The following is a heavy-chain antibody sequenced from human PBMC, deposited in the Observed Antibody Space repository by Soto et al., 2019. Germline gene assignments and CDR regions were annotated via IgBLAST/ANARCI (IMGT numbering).Heavy chain of an antibody. V-gene: IGHV3-30-3*01. CDR2: ISYDGSNK. CDR3: ARATQGKQWLAYYYYGMDV. D-gene: IGHD6-19*01. Sequence: GFLSLCSAASGFSFSSYAMLWVRQAPGKGLEWVAVISYDGSNKYYADSVKGRFTISRDNSKNTLYLQMNSLRAEDTAVYYCARATQGKQWLAYYYYGMDVWGQGTTVTVS. CDR1: GFSFSSYA. J-gene: IGHJ6*02.